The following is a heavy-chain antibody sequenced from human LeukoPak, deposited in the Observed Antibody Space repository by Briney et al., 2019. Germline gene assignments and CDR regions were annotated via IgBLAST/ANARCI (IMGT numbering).Heavy chain of an antibody. CDR2: IYTSGST. J-gene: IGHJ4*02. CDR1: GGSISSGSYY. CDR3: ARVTTGGYYNC. D-gene: IGHD3-22*01. V-gene: IGHV4-61*02. Sequence: SQTLSLTCTVSGGSISSGSYYWSWIRQPAGKGLEWIGRIYTSGSTNYNPSLKSRVTISVDTSKNQFSLKLSSVTAADTAVYYCARVTTGGYYNCWGQGTLVTISS.